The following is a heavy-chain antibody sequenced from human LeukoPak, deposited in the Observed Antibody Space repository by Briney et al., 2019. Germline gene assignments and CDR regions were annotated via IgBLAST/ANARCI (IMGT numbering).Heavy chain of an antibody. V-gene: IGHV3-30*18. CDR3: AKGHSSGRYYFDY. Sequence: GGSLRLSCAASGFTFRSYGMHWVRQAPGKGLEWVAVISYDGSNKYYADSVKGRFTISRDNSKNTLYLQMNSLRAEDTAVYYCAKGHSSGRYYFDYWGQGALVTVSS. CDR1: GFTFRSYG. CDR2: ISYDGSNK. J-gene: IGHJ4*02. D-gene: IGHD6-19*01.